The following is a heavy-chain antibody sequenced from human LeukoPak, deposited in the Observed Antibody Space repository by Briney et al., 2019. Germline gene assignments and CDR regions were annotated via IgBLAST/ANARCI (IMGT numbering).Heavy chain of an antibody. CDR2: IYYSGNT. Sequence: PSETLSLTCTVSGVSISSSNSYWGWIRQPPGKGLEWIGSIYYSGNTYYNASLKSRVTISVDTSKNQFSLKLSSVTAADTAVYYCARVRGDYGEDSYYYYMDVWGKGTTVTISS. CDR3: ARVRGDYGEDSYYYYMDV. D-gene: IGHD4-17*01. J-gene: IGHJ6*03. V-gene: IGHV4-39*07. CDR1: GVSISSSNSY.